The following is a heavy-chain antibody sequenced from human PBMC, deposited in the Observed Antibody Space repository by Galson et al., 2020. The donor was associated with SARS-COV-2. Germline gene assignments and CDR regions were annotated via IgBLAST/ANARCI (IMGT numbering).Heavy chain of an antibody. CDR3: ARQPGSSANYDFWSGYWYLDY. CDR1: GFTFSNFW. J-gene: IGHJ4*02. Sequence: PGGSLRLSCSASGFTFSNFWMTWVRQVPGKGLEWVANIKLDGNEKYYADSVKGRFTISRDNGKSSLYLQMNRLRAEDTAVYYCARQPGSSANYDFWSGYWYLDYWGQGALVTVSS. D-gene: IGHD3-3*01. CDR2: IKLDGNEK. V-gene: IGHV3-7*03.